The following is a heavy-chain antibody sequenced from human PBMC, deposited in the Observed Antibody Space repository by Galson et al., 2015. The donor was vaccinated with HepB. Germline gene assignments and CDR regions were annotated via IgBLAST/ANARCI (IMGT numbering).Heavy chain of an antibody. J-gene: IGHJ4*02. Sequence: WIRQPPGRGLESIGSIYYSGSLNYNPSLRSRVTISVDTSKNQFSLRLNSVTAADTAVYYCARTAYSGAWSYFDYWGQGTLVTVSS. CDR2: IYYSGSL. D-gene: IGHD1-26*01. V-gene: IGHV4-59*01. CDR3: ARTAYSGAWSYFDY.